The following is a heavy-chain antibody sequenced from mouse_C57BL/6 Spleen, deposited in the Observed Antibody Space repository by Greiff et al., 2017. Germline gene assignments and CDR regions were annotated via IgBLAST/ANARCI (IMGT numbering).Heavy chain of an antibody. CDR1: GFNIKDDY. Sequence: VQLQQSGAELVRPGASVKLSCTASGFNIKDDYMHWVKQRPEQGLEWIGWIDPENGDTEYASKFQSKATITADTSSNTAYLQLSSLTSEDTAVYYCTTPYSNYEAWFAYWGQGTLVTVSA. J-gene: IGHJ3*01. D-gene: IGHD2-5*01. V-gene: IGHV14-4*01. CDR2: IDPENGDT. CDR3: TTPYSNYEAWFAY.